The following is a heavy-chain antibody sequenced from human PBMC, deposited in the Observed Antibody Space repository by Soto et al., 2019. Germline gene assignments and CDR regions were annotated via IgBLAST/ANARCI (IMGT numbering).Heavy chain of an antibody. CDR1: DGSITSSNNF. V-gene: IGHV4-39*01. CDR3: ASRDYFDYAGYYHTLDA. D-gene: IGHD3-22*01. CDR2: IFYGGNT. Sequence: SETLSLTCTVSDGSITSSNNFWGWIRQPPGKGPEWIGTIFYGGNTYYNPSLKSRVTMSVDTFKNQFSLRLSSVTAADTAVYFCASRDYFDYAGYYHTLDAWGQGTLVTVSS. J-gene: IGHJ5*02.